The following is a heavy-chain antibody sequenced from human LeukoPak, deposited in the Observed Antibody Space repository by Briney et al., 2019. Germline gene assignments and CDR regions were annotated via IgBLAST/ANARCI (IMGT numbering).Heavy chain of an antibody. V-gene: IGHV1-18*01. D-gene: IGHD6-19*01. CDR2: ISTDYGHT. CDR3: ARDRELVSVAGSGDLDY. CDR1: GYTFSSYG. Sequence: ASVKVSCKASGYTFSSYGINWVRQAPGQGLEWMGWISTDYGHTSYAQKLQGRVTMTTDTSTSTAYMELRSLRSDDTALYYCARDRELVSVAGSGDLDYWGQGTLVTVSS. J-gene: IGHJ4*02.